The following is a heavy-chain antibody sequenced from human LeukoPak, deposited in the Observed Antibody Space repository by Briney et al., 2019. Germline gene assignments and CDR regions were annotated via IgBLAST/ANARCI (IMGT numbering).Heavy chain of an antibody. V-gene: IGHV3-23*01. Sequence: QPGGSLRLSCAASGSTFSSYAMSWVRQAPGKGLEWVSAISGSGGSTYYADSVKGRFTISRDNSKNTLYLQMNSLGAEDTAVYYCAAPRGYYSSYFDYWGQGTLVTVSS. D-gene: IGHD3-16*01. CDR3: AAPRGYYSSYFDY. J-gene: IGHJ4*02. CDR1: GSTFSSYA. CDR2: ISGSGGST.